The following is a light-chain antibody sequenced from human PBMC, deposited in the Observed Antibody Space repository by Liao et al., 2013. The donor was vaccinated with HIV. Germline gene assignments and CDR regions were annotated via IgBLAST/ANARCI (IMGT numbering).Light chain of an antibody. Sequence: SYDLTQPPSVSVSPGQTASITCSADKLGDRYVSWYQQKPGQSPVLVIYQDSKRPSGIPERFSGSNSGNTATLTISGTQAMDEADYYCQAWDSSTFXVFGTGTKVTVL. CDR2: QDS. CDR3: QAWDSSTFXV. J-gene: IGLJ1*01. CDR1: KLGDRY. V-gene: IGLV3-1*01.